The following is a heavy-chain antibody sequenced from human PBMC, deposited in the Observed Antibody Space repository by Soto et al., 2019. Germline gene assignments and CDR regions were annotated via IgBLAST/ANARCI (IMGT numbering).Heavy chain of an antibody. CDR2: MSHDGSSS. V-gene: IGHV3-30-3*01. Sequence: GGSLRLSCAASGFSFSNYAMHWVRQTPDKGLEWVAVMSHDGSSSFYADSVMGRFTISRDNSKTTLYLQMNSLSTEDTAVYYCARDFPYCGSTSCYSAAPKYWGQGTLVTVSS. CDR3: ARDFPYCGSTSCYSAAPKY. J-gene: IGHJ4*02. D-gene: IGHD2-2*01. CDR1: GFSFSNYA.